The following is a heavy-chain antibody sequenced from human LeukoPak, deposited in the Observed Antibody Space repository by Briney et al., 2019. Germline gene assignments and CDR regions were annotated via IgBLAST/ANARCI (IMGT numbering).Heavy chain of an antibody. CDR1: GFTFSSYA. D-gene: IGHD3-22*01. CDR3: ASAHYYYDSSGSDDY. V-gene: IGHV3-30-3*01. J-gene: IGHJ4*02. Sequence: GRSLRLFCAASGFTFSSYAMHWVRQAPGKGLEWVAVISYDGSNKYYADSVKGRFTISRDNTKNTLYLQMNSLRAEDTAVYYCASAHYYYDSSGSDDYWGQGTLVTVSS. CDR2: ISYDGSNK.